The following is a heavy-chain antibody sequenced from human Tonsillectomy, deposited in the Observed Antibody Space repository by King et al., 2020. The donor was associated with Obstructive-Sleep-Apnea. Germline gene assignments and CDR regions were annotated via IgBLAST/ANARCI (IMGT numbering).Heavy chain of an antibody. CDR2: ISSSGSTI. CDR1: GFTFSDYY. V-gene: IGHV3-11*01. D-gene: IGHD3-9*01. CDR3: ARDSSSEYFDILTGYPQRDWFDP. Sequence: VQLVESGGGLVKPGGSLRLSCAASGFTFSDYYMSWIRQAPGKGLEWVSYISSSGSTIYYADSVKGRFTISRDNAKNSLYLQMNSLRAEDTAVYYCARDSSSEYFDILTGYPQRDWFDPWGQGTLVTVSS. J-gene: IGHJ5*02.